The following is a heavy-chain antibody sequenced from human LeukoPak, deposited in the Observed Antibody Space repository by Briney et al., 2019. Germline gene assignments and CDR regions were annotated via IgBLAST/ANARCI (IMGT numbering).Heavy chain of an antibody. D-gene: IGHD3-10*01. V-gene: IGHV3-23*01. CDR2: INTSGRRT. CDR3: AKDPLNNHYLNYLDV. Sequence: GGSLRLSCAASGFTFSNCAMSWVRQAPGKGLEWVSSINTSGRRTYYADAVKGRFTISRDKSKNTVYLEMSSLRADDTAVYHCAKDPLNNHYLNYLDVWGNGTKVSVSS. J-gene: IGHJ6*03. CDR1: GFTFSNCA.